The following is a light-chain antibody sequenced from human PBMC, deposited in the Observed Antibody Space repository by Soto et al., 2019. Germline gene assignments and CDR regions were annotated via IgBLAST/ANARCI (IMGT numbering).Light chain of an antibody. V-gene: IGKV1-5*03. CDR2: KAS. Sequence: DIQMTQSPSTLSASVGDRVTITCRASQSISIWLAWYQQKPGKAPNLLISKASSLESGVPSRFIGSGSGTEFTLTISSLLPDDFATYYCHQYNNYPWTFGQGTKVDIK. CDR3: HQYNNYPWT. CDR1: QSISIW. J-gene: IGKJ1*01.